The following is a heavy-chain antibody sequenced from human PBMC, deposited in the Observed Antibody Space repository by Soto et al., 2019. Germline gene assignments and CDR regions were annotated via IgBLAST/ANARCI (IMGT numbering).Heavy chain of an antibody. Sequence: EVQLVESGGGMVQPGGSLRVSCAASGFTLSSYSMHWVRQAPGKGLEWVSYISGSGGTIYYADSVKGRFTISRDNAKNSLSVQMNSPRDEDTAVYFCARETGLRSSGWSYYFDFWGQGTQVTVSS. V-gene: IGHV3-48*02. J-gene: IGHJ4*02. CDR1: GFTLSSYS. CDR3: ARETGLRSSGWSYYFDF. D-gene: IGHD6-19*01. CDR2: ISGSGGTI.